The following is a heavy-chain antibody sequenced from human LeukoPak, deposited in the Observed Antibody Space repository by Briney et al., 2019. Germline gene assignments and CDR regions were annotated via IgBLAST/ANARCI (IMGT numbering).Heavy chain of an antibody. Sequence: GGSLRLSCAASGFTFSRHPMHWVRQAPGKGLEWVAVIVYDGSEKYYKESVKGRFTISRDNSKNTLYLQMDSLRPEDTAVYYCAKDLRTGAVSGIFYFDYWGQGTLLTVSS. CDR1: GFTFSRHP. CDR2: IVYDGSEK. D-gene: IGHD6-19*01. J-gene: IGHJ4*02. V-gene: IGHV3-30*04. CDR3: AKDLRTGAVSGIFYFDY.